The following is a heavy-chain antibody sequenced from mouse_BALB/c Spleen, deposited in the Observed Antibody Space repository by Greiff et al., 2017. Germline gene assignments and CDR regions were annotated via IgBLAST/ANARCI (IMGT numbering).Heavy chain of an antibody. V-gene: IGHV5-6-5*01. CDR1: GFTFSSYA. CDR3: AREGNYGNYVAY. Sequence: EVKLVESGGGLVKPGGSLKLSCAASGFTFSSYAMSWVRQTPEKRLEWVASISSGGSTYYPDSVKGRFTISRDNARNILYLQMSSLRSEDTAMYYCAREGNYGNYVAYWGQGTLVTVSA. D-gene: IGHD2-1*01. CDR2: ISSGGST. J-gene: IGHJ3*01.